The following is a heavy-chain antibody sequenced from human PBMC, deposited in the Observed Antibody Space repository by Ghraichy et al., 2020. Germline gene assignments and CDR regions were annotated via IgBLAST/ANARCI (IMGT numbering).Heavy chain of an antibody. Sequence: SETLSLTCAVSGGSISSGGYSWSWIRQPPGKGLEWIGYIYYSGSTYYNPSLKSRVTISVDTSKNQFSLKLSSVTAADTAVYYCARGPVYGERLQFFDYWGQGTLVTVSS. CDR1: GGSISSGGYS. CDR3: ARGPVYGERLQFFDY. CDR2: IYYSGST. V-gene: IGHV4-30-4*07. D-gene: IGHD5-24*01. J-gene: IGHJ4*02.